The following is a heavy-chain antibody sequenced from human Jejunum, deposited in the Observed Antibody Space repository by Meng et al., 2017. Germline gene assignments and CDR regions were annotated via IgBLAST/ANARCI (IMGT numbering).Heavy chain of an antibody. D-gene: IGHD3-9*01. CDR3: ARDFEALNGV. Sequence: QVQLPGAGQGLVKPGGTLSLTCAVSGASISSSYWWSWVRQSPGKGLEWIGEIYHSGTTNYNPSLKSRVTLSVDKSKNQFSLNLSSVTAADTAVYFCARDFEALNGVWGQGTLVTVSS. CDR1: GASISSSYW. V-gene: IGHV4-4*01. J-gene: IGHJ1*01. CDR2: IYHSGTT.